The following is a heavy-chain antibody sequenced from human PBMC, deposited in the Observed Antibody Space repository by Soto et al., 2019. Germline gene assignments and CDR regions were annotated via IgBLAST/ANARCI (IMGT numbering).Heavy chain of an antibody. V-gene: IGHV1-24*01. CDR1: GYTLTELY. D-gene: IGHD6-19*01. Sequence: ASVKVSCKVSGYTLTELYMHWVRQAPGKWLEWTGGFDPEDGETIYAQKFQGRVTMTEDTSTDTAYMELSSLRSEDTAGYYCARATGSGWYGHRVAGFADYWGQGTLVTVSS. J-gene: IGHJ4*02. CDR2: FDPEDGET. CDR3: ARATGSGWYGHRVAGFADY.